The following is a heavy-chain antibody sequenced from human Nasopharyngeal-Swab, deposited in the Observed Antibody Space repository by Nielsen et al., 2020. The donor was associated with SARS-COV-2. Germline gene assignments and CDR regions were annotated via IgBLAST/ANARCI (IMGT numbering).Heavy chain of an antibody. Sequence: SETLSLTCAVYGGSFSSYYWGWIRQPQGKGLEWIGSIYYSGSTYYNPSLKSRVTISVDTSKNQFSLKLSSVTAADTAVYYCARQELELSLRWFDPWGQGTLVTFSS. CDR1: GGSFSSYY. CDR3: ARQELELSLRWFDP. D-gene: IGHD1-7*01. CDR2: IYYSGST. J-gene: IGHJ5*02. V-gene: IGHV4-39*01.